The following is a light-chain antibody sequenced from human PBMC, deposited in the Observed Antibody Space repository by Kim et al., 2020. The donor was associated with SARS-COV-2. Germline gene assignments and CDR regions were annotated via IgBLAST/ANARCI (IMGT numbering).Light chain of an antibody. Sequence: GDRVTITCRASQSISSWLAWYQQKPGKAPKLLIYDASSLESGVPSRFSGSGSGTEFTLTISSLQPDDFATYYCQQYNSYSHTFGQVTKL. J-gene: IGKJ2*01. CDR2: DAS. CDR3: QQYNSYSHT. CDR1: QSISSW. V-gene: IGKV1-5*01.